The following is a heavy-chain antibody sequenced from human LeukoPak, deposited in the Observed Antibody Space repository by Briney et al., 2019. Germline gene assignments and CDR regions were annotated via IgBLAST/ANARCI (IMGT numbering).Heavy chain of an antibody. D-gene: IGHD5-24*01. Sequence: GGSLRLSCAASGFTFSSYAMSWVRQAPGKGLEWVSVISGSGGSTYYADSVKGRFTISRDNSKNTLYLQMNSLRAEDTAVYYCARVVDGYNSCWGQGTLVTVSS. CDR3: ARVVDGYNSC. CDR1: GFTFSSYA. CDR2: ISGSGGST. J-gene: IGHJ4*02. V-gene: IGHV3-23*01.